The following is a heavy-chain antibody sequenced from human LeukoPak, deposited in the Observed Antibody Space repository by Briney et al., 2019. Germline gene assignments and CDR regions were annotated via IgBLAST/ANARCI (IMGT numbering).Heavy chain of an antibody. CDR1: GYTFTGYF. J-gene: IGHJ6*03. Sequence: ASVKVSCKASGYTFTGYFMHWVRQAPGQGLEWMGRINPNSGGTNYAQKCRGRVTMNRDTSISTAYMELSRLRSDDTAVYYCAGSGYDYHYYYYMDVWGKGTTVTVSS. D-gene: IGHD5-12*01. V-gene: IGHV1-2*06. CDR2: INPNSGGT. CDR3: AGSGYDYHYYYYMDV.